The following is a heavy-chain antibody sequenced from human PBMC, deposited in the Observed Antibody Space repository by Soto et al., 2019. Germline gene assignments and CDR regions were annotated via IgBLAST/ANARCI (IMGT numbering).Heavy chain of an antibody. CDR2: IVPIDGST. J-gene: IGHJ4*02. Sequence: QVQLVQSGAEVKKPGSSVKVSCTTSGGTISSFGMNWVRQAPGQGLEWMGGIVPIDGSTKYAEKFQGRVTITADASTSTVHMDLSSLRSEDTAVYYCARSFTKSRRGGVAFDYWGQGTLLTVSP. CDR1: GGTISSFG. V-gene: IGHV1-69*01. CDR3: ARSFTKSRRGGVAFDY. D-gene: IGHD3-3*01.